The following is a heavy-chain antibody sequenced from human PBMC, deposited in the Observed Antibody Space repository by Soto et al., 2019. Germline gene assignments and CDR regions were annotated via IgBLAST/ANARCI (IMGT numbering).Heavy chain of an antibody. CDR2: ISAYNGNT. V-gene: IGHV1-18*01. D-gene: IGHD3-10*01. J-gene: IGHJ6*02. CDR3: ARDLPLYGSGSYYNGYYYYGMDV. CDR1: GYTFTSYG. Sequence: ASVKVSCKASGYTFTSYGISWVRQAPGQGLEWMGWISAYNGNTNYAQKLQDRVTMTTDTSTSTAYMELRSLRSDDTAVYYCARDLPLYGSGSYYNGYYYYGMDVWGQGTTVTVSS.